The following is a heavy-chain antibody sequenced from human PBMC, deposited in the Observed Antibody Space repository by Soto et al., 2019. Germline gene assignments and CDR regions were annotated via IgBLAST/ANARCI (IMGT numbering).Heavy chain of an antibody. D-gene: IGHD6-13*01. CDR2: ISSGGSFI. Sequence: EVQLVESGGGLVKPEGSLRLSCAASGFTFSDFTMNWVRQAPGKGLQWVSSISSGGSFISYADSVRGRFTISRDNAKNSLYLQVDSLRAEDTAVFFCARGSRRTFDYWGQGTLVTVSS. V-gene: IGHV3-21*01. CDR3: ARGSRRTFDY. J-gene: IGHJ4*02. CDR1: GFTFSDFT.